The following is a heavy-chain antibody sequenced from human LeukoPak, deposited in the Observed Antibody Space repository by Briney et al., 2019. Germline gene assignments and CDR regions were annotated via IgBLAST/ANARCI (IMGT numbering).Heavy chain of an antibody. CDR3: ARDEYDILTDYDS. D-gene: IGHD3-9*01. J-gene: IGHJ4*02. CDR2: IGTTGSYI. CDR1: GFTFSNYS. V-gene: IGHV3-21*01. Sequence: GGSLRLSCAASGFTFSNYSMNWVRQAPGKGLEWVSSIGTTGSYIFYADSVKGRFTISRDNAKNTLYLQMNSLRAEDTAVYYCARDEYDILTDYDSWGQGILVTVSS.